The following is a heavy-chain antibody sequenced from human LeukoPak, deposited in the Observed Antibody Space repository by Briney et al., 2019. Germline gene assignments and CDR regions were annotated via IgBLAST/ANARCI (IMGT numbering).Heavy chain of an antibody. CDR2: ISGSGGST. Sequence: PGGSRRLSCAASGFTYSSYAMSWVRQAQGEGLEWVSAISGSGGSTYYADSVKGRFTISRDNSKNTLYLQMNSLRAEDTAVYYCAKDHDYGDYVLNYWGQGTLVTVSS. D-gene: IGHD4-17*01. J-gene: IGHJ4*02. V-gene: IGHV3-23*01. CDR1: GFTYSSYA. CDR3: AKDHDYGDYVLNY.